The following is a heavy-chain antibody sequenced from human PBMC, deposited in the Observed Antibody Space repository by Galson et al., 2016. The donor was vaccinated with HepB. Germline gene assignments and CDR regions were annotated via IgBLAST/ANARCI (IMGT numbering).Heavy chain of an antibody. J-gene: IGHJ4*02. V-gene: IGHV1-46*01. CDR1: GYTFTSNY. CDR3: ARAYGSWSPALDY. Sequence: SVKVSCKASGYTFTSNYMKWVRQAPGQGLEWMGMINPSGGSTTYAQKFQGRVTMTRDTSTSTVYMELSSLSSEDTAVYSCARAYGSWSPALDYWGQGTLVTVAS. D-gene: IGHD6-13*01. CDR2: INPSGGST.